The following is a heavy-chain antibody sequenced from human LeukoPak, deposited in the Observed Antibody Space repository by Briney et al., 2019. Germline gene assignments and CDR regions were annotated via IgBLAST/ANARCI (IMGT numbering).Heavy chain of an antibody. V-gene: IGHV4-30-4*01. CDR1: GGSISSGDYY. J-gene: IGHJ6*02. CDR3: ARGKRSGSLDYYHGMDV. Sequence: PSQTLSLTCTVSGGSISSGDYYWSWIRQPPGKGLEWIGYIYYSGSTYYNPSLKSRVTISVDTSKNQFSLKLSSVTAADTAVYYCARGKRSGSLDYYHGMDVWGQGTTVTVSS. CDR2: IYYSGST. D-gene: IGHD3-10*01.